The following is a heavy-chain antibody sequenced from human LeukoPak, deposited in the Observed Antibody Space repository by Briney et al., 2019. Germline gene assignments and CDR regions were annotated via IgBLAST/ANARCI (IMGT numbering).Heavy chain of an antibody. V-gene: IGHV4-59*11. CDR2: IYYSGST. D-gene: IGHD3-22*01. Sequence: SETLSLTCTVSGGSISSHFWSWIRQPPGKGLEWIGYIYYSGSTNYNPSLKSRVTISVDTSKNQFSLKLSSVTAADTAVYYCARDSYDSSGFNYWGQGTLVTVSS. J-gene: IGHJ4*02. CDR3: ARDSYDSSGFNY. CDR1: GGSISSHF.